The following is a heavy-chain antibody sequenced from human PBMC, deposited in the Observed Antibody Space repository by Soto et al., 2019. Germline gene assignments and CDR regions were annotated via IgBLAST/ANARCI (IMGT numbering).Heavy chain of an antibody. CDR2: INSDGSST. Sequence: EVQLVESGGGLVQPGGSLRLSCAASGFTFSSYWMHWVRQAPGKGLVWVSRINSDGSSTSYADSVKGRFTISRDNAKNTLYLKMNSLRAEDTAVYYCARVKGYCGGDCYHWYFDLWGRGTLVTVSS. V-gene: IGHV3-74*01. CDR1: GFTFSSYW. CDR3: ARVKGYCGGDCYHWYFDL. D-gene: IGHD2-21*01. J-gene: IGHJ2*01.